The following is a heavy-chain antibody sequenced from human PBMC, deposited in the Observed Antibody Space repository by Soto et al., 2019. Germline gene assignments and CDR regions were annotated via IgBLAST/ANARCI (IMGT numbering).Heavy chain of an antibody. CDR2: ISYDGSSK. J-gene: IGHJ6*01. D-gene: IGHD6-6*01. V-gene: IGHV3-30*18. CDR1: GFTFSSYG. CDR3: AKVKIAARRNYYYGRDV. Sequence: QVPLVESGGGVVQPGRSLRLSCAASGFTFSSYGMHWVRQAPGTGLEWVSVISYDGSSKYYADSVKGRFTISRDNSKNPLYLPRNSPSAEATDVYYWAKVKIAARRNYYYGRDVWGQGTTVTVSS.